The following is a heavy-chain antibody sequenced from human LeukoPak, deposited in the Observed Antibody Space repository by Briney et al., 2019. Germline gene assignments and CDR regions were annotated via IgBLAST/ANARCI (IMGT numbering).Heavy chain of an antibody. D-gene: IGHD4-17*01. CDR2: IFYSGNT. CDR3: ARRTRYGDYLDY. Sequence: PSETLSLTCTVSGGSISSSTYYWGWIRQPPGKGLEWIGNIFYSGNTYHNPSLKSRVTISVDTSKNQFSLKLSSVTAADTAVYYCARRTRYGDYLDYWGQGTLLTVSS. CDR1: GGSISSSTYY. V-gene: IGHV4-39*01. J-gene: IGHJ4*02.